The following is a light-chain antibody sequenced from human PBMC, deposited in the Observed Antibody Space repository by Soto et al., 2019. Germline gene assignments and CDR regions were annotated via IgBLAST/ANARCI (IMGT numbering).Light chain of an antibody. V-gene: IGKV3-11*01. CDR2: DAS. Sequence: EIVLTQSPVTLSLSPGERATLSCRDSHSVSSDLLWYQPKPGQSPRLLISDASNRATGISARFSGSGSGTDFILTTSSLEPGDFAVYYCQQRNRWPLTFGGGTRVEIK. CDR3: QQRNRWPLT. CDR1: HSVSSD. J-gene: IGKJ4*01.